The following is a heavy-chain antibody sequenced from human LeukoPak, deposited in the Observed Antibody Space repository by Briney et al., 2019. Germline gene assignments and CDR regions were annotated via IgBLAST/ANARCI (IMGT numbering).Heavy chain of an antibody. J-gene: IGHJ4*02. CDR3: ARSPGSGGYSSSWYESYFDY. Sequence: GGSLRLSCAASGFTFSSYWMHWVRQAPGKGLVWVSRINSDGSSTSYADSVKGRFTISRDNAKNTLHLQMNSLRAEDTAVYYCARSPGSGGYSSSWYESYFDYWGQGTLVTVSS. CDR2: INSDGSST. D-gene: IGHD6-13*01. V-gene: IGHV3-74*01. CDR1: GFTFSSYW.